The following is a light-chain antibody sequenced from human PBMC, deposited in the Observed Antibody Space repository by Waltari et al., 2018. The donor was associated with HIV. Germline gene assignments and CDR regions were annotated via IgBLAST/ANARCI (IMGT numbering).Light chain of an antibody. CDR1: STNIREHYA. CDR2: INI. J-gene: IGLJ3*02. V-gene: IGLV1-40*01. CDR3: QSYDSRLTVWV. Sequence: QSVLTQPASVSGALGKRVTISCTGSSTNIREHYAVNWYQQFPGAAHKLLIYINISRPSGVPDRFSGSKSGTSASLAITGLQAEDEADYYCQSYDSRLTVWVFGGGTKVTVL.